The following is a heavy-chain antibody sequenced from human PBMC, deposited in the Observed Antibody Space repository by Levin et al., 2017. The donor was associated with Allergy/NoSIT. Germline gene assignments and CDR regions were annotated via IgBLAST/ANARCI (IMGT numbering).Heavy chain of an antibody. Sequence: AGGSLRLSCAASGFTFSSYAMSWVRQAPGKGLEWVSVITGSGGITYYADSVKGRFTISRDNSKNTLYLQMNSLRAEDTAVYYCARPGSLGYGTPAYWGQGTLVTVSS. D-gene: IGHD3-10*01. V-gene: IGHV3-23*01. CDR1: GFTFSSYA. CDR3: ARPGSLGYGTPAY. J-gene: IGHJ4*02. CDR2: ITGSGGIT.